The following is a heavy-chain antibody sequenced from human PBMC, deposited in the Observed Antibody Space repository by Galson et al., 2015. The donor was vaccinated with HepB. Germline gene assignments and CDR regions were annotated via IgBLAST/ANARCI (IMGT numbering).Heavy chain of an antibody. CDR2: VYYSGST. CDR1: GGSISSGGYY. J-gene: IGHJ3*02. V-gene: IGHV4-31*03. Sequence: LSLTCTVSGGSISSGGYYWGWIRQHPGKGLEWIGYVYYSGSTYYNPSLKSRVTISVDTSKNQFSLKLSSVTAADTAVYYCARDPNTYCTNGVCRRLGAFDIWGQGTMVTASS. CDR3: ARDPNTYCTNGVCRRLGAFDI. D-gene: IGHD2-8*01.